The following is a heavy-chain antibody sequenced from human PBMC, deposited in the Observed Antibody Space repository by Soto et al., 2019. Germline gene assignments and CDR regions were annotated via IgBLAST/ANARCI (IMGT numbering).Heavy chain of an antibody. CDR2: IYNSGS. J-gene: IGHJ6*02. CDR3: AINADV. V-gene: IGHV4-59*08. Sequence: QVQLQESGPGLVKPSXTLSLTCTVSGASISGHFWSWIRQPPGKGLEWIAYIYNSGSSYNPSLKSRVTISVDTPKNQLSLKLSSVIAADSAVYYCAINADVWGQGTTVTVSS. CDR1: GASISGHF.